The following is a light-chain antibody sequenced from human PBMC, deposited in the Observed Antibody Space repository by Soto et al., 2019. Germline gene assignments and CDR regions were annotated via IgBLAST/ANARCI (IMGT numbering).Light chain of an antibody. CDR2: AAS. J-gene: IGKJ4*02. CDR3: QQYTNVPT. CDR1: QGISNY. Sequence: DILMTQSPSSLSASVVDRVTLSCRASQGISNYLAWYQQIPGKVPKLLISAASTLPSGVPSRFSGSGSGTDFTLTISILHPDDVATYYCQQYTNVPTFGGGTKVEIK. V-gene: IGKV1-27*01.